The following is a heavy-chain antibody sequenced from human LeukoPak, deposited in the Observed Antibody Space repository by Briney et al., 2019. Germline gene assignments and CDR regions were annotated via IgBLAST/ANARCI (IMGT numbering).Heavy chain of an antibody. CDR1: GFTFSSYG. D-gene: IGHD3-9*01. CDR3: AAESGSTGNDAFDI. V-gene: IGHV3-33*01. J-gene: IGHJ3*02. Sequence: GGSLRLSCAASGFTFSSYGMHWVRQAPGKGLEWVAVIWYDGSNKYYADSVKGRFTISRDNSKNTLYLQMNSLRAEDTAVYYCAAESGSTGNDAFDIWGQGTMVTVSS. CDR2: IWYDGSNK.